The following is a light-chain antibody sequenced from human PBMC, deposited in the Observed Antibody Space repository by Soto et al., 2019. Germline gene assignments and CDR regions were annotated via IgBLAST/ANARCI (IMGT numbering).Light chain of an antibody. CDR2: QTS. CDR1: QSLSSR. J-gene: IGKJ1*01. V-gene: IGKV1-5*03. CDR3: QQYSSYSWT. Sequence: DIQLTQSPSALSASVGDRVTITCRASQSLSSRLAWYQHKPGKAPKLLIYQTSTLESGVPSRFSGSGSVTEFTLTISSLQPDDFATYYCQQYSSYSWTFGQGTTVEI.